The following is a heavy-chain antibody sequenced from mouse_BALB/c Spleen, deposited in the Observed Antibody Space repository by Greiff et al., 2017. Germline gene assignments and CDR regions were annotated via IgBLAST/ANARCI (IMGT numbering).Heavy chain of an antibody. CDR3: AREGANPYYAMDY. V-gene: IGHV5-9-4*01. CDR2: ISSGGSYT. CDR1: GFTFSSYA. Sequence: EVNLVESGGGLVKPGGSLKLSCAASGFTFSSYAMSWVRQSPEKRLEWVAEISSGGSYTYYPDTVTGRFTISRDNAKNTLYLEMSSLRSEDTAMYYCAREGANPYYAMDYWGQGTSVTVSS. J-gene: IGHJ4*01. D-gene: IGHD6-1*01.